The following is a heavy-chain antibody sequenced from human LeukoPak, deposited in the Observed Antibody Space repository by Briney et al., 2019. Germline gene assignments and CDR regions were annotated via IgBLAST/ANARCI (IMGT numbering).Heavy chain of an antibody. CDR3: ARESRYCSSTSCYYIDY. D-gene: IGHD2-2*01. Sequence: ASVKVSCKASGGTFSSYAISWVRQAPGQGLEWMGRIIPILGIANYAQKFQGRVTITADKSTSTAYMELSSLRSEDTAVYYCARESRYCSSTSCYYIDYWGQGTLVTVSS. CDR2: IIPILGIA. CDR1: GGTFSSYA. V-gene: IGHV1-69*04. J-gene: IGHJ4*02.